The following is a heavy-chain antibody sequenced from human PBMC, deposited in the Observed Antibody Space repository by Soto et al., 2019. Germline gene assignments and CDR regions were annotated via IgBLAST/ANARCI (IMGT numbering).Heavy chain of an antibody. V-gene: IGHV3-30-3*01. CDR3: ARGIGVAGWFDP. Sequence: QVHLVESGGGVVQPGRSLRLSCAASGFTFSSYAMDWVRQAPGKGLEWVAVISFDGSNKHYADSVKGRFTISRDTFNNTRYLQMNNLRAEDTAVYYCARGIGVAGWFDPWGQGTLVTASS. CDR1: GFTFSSYA. D-gene: IGHD3-3*01. J-gene: IGHJ5*02. CDR2: ISFDGSNK.